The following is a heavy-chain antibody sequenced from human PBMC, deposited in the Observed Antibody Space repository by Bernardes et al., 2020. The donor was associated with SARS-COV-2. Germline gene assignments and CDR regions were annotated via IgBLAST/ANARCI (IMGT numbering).Heavy chain of an antibody. D-gene: IGHD3-3*01. Sequence: GGSLRLSCAASGFTFFSSYSMHWVRQAPGKGLEYVSTISSNGVSTYYANSVKGRFTISRDNSKNTVYLQMDSLRTEDMAVYYCARGMSVEWLALDYWGQRTLVTVSS. CDR2: ISSNGVST. CDR3: ARGMSVEWLALDY. CDR1: GFTFFSSYS. V-gene: IGHV3-64*01. J-gene: IGHJ4*02.